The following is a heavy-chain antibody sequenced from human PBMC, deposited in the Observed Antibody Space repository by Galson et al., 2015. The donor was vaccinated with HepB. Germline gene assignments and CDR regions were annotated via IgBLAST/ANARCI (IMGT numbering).Heavy chain of an antibody. Sequence: RFSSAASGGTFISNYINWGLQAPGEGREGGSWIISSSRTIYYEDSVKGRLTMSRDNAKNSLYLQMNSLSAEDKAAYYCARDGSYGAQFYFDYWGQGTLVTVSS. CDR1: GGTFISNY. V-gene: IGHV3-48*01. J-gene: IGHJ4*02. CDR2: IISSSRTI. D-gene: IGHD4-17*01. CDR3: ARDGSYGAQFYFDY.